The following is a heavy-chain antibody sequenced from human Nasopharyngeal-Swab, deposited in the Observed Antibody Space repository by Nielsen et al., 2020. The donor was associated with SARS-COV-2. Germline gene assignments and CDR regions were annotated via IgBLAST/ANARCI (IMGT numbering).Heavy chain of an antibody. CDR2: IYYSGST. V-gene: IGHV4-39*07. CDR1: CSSISSRSYY. CDR3: VGSSWYGDYYYYYGMDV. Sequence: SCPVSCSSISSRSYYWGLIRQPPGKGLEWIGSIYYSGSTYYNPSLKSRVTISVDTSKNQFSLKLSSVTAADTAVYYCVGSSWYGDYYYYYGMDVWGQGTTVTVSS. J-gene: IGHJ6*02. D-gene: IGHD6-13*01.